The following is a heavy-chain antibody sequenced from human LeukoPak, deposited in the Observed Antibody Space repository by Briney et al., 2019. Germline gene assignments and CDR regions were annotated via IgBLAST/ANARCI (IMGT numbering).Heavy chain of an antibody. CDR3: ASDSSSWSTDDY. CDR1: GFSFSTYS. CDR2: ISSSSSTI. V-gene: IGHV3-48*04. D-gene: IGHD6-13*01. Sequence: GGSLRLSCAASGFSFSTYSMNWVRQAPGKGLEWVSYISSSSSTIYYADSVKGRFTISRDDAKNSLYLQMNSLRAEDTAVYYCASDSSSWSTDDYWGQGTLVTVSS. J-gene: IGHJ4*02.